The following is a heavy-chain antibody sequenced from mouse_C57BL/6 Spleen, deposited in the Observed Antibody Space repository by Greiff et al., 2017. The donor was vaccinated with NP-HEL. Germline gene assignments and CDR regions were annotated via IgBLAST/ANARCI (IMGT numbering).Heavy chain of an antibody. D-gene: IGHD1-1*01. CDR3: ARDRITTVVATPLDY. V-gene: IGHV3-6*01. J-gene: IGHJ2*01. CDR2: ISYDGSN. CDR1: GYSITSGYY. Sequence: EVQLVESGPGLVKPSQSLSLTCSVTGYSITSGYYWNWIRQFPGTKLEWMGYISYDGSNNYNPSLKNRISITRDTSKNQFFLKLNSVTTEDTATYYCARDRITTVVATPLDYWGQGTTLTVSS.